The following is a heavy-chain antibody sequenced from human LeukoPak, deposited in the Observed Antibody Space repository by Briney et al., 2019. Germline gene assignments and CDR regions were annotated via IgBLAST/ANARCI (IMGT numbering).Heavy chain of an antibody. J-gene: IGHJ1*01. Sequence: MTSETLSLTCVYGGSFSGYYWSWFRQPPGKGLEWIGESSHSGSTNYNPSLKSRVTITVDTSKNQFSLNLNSVTAADTAVYYCARKGRSSGPFQHWGQGTLVTVSS. CDR3: ARKGRSSGPFQH. D-gene: IGHD6-19*01. CDR2: SSHSGST. CDR1: GGSFSGYY. V-gene: IGHV4-34*01.